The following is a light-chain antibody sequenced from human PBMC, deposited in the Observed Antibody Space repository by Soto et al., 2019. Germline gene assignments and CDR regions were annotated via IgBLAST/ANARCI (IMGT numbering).Light chain of an antibody. V-gene: IGLV1-44*01. Sequence: QSVLTQPPSASGTPGQRVTISCSGTSSNIGNNSVNWYQQLPGTAPRLLIYGDNQRPSGVPDRFSGSKSGTSASLAISGLQSKDESDYYCAAWDDSLYNWLFGGGTKLTVL. CDR1: SSNIGNNS. J-gene: IGLJ3*02. CDR3: AAWDDSLYNWL. CDR2: GDN.